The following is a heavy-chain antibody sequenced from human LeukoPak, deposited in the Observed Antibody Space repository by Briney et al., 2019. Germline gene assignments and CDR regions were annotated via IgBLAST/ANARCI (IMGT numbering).Heavy chain of an antibody. CDR2: ISSNGGST. CDR1: GFTFSSYA. CDR3: ARDRGIYSGSYLFDY. D-gene: IGHD1-26*01. Sequence: PGGSLRLSCAASGFTFSSYAMHWVRQAPGKGLEYVSAISSNGGSTYYANSVKGRSTISRDNSKNTLYLQMGSLRAEDMAVYYCARDRGIYSGSYLFDYWGQGTLVTVSS. V-gene: IGHV3-64*01. J-gene: IGHJ4*02.